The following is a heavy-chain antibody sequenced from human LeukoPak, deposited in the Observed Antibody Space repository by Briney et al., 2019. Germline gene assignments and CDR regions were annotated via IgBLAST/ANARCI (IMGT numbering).Heavy chain of an antibody. V-gene: IGHV3-11*01. CDR3: ARGGWPPHYDFWSGYGHAFDI. Sequence: GGSLRLSCAASGFTFSDYYMSWIRQAPGKGLEWVSYISSSGSTIYYADSVKGRFTISRDNAKNSLYLQMNSLRAEDTAVCYCARGGWPPHYDFWSGYGHAFDIWGRGTMVTVSS. CDR1: GFTFSDYY. J-gene: IGHJ3*02. CDR2: ISSSGSTI. D-gene: IGHD3-3*01.